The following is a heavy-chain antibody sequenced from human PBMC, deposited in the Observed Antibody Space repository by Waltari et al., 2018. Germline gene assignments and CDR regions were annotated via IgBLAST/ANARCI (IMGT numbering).Heavy chain of an antibody. Sequence: EVQLVESGGGLVQPGGSLRLSCTASGFTFTNYWMHWVRQAPGKGLVWVSRINSDATTTNYADSVKGRFTISRDNAKNTVSLQMNSLTVEGTAVYYCSANFQHWGQGTLVTVSS. V-gene: IGHV3-74*01. J-gene: IGHJ1*01. CDR3: SANFQH. CDR2: INSDATTT. CDR1: GFTFTNYW. D-gene: IGHD6-25*01.